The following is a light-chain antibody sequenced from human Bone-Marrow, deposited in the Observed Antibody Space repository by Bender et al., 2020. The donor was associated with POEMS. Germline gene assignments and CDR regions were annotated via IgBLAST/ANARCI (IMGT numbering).Light chain of an antibody. Sequence: QSVLTQPPSASGTPGQRVTIPCSGGSSNIGAHAVNWYQHLPGTAPKLLIYSSHRRPSWVPDRFSGSRSGTSASLAISGLQSEDEADYCCAVWDDSLNGWVFGGGTKLTVL. J-gene: IGLJ3*02. CDR2: SSH. CDR3: AVWDDSLNGWV. V-gene: IGLV1-44*01. CDR1: SSNIGAHA.